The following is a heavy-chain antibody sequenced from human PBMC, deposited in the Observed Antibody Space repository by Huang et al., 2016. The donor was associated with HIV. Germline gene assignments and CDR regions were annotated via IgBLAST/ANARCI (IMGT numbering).Heavy chain of an antibody. V-gene: IGHV2-5*02. CDR3: AHIGDIFAAYSPEYFDY. J-gene: IGHJ4*02. CDR1: GFSLNTSGVG. D-gene: IGHD2-15*01. CDR2: IYWDDDK. Sequence: QITLKESGPTLVKPTQTLTLACTFSGFSLNTSGVGVAWIRQPPGKAPEWLALIYWDDDKRYRPSLKSRLTISKDPSNNQVVLTMTNMDPVDTASYFCAHIGDIFAAYSPEYFDYWGQGALVTVSS.